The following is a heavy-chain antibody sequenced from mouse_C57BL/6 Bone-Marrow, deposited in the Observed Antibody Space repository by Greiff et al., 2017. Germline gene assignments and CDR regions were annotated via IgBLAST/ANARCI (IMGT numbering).Heavy chain of an antibody. J-gene: IGHJ1*03. D-gene: IGHD2-3*01. Sequence: VKLQESGAELARPGASVTMSCKASGYTFTRYTMHWVKQRPGQGLEWIGYINPSSGYTKSNQKFKDNATLTADKSSSTAYMQLSSLTSEDYAVYYCARDGYYWYFDVWGTGTTVTVSS. V-gene: IGHV1-4*01. CDR3: ARDGYYWYFDV. CDR1: GYTFTRYT. CDR2: INPSSGYT.